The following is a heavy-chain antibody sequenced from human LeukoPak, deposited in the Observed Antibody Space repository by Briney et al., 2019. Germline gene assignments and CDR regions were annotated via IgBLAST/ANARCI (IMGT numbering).Heavy chain of an antibody. Sequence: SETLSLTCAVSGYSISSGYYWGWIRQPPGKGLEWIGSIYHSGSTYYNPSLKSRVTISVDTSKNQFSLKLSSVTAADTAVYYCARQTEYQLPYYYYYMDAWGKGTTVTVSS. J-gene: IGHJ6*03. V-gene: IGHV4-38-2*01. CDR2: IYHSGST. CDR3: ARQTEYQLPYYYYYMDA. CDR1: GYSISSGYY. D-gene: IGHD2-2*01.